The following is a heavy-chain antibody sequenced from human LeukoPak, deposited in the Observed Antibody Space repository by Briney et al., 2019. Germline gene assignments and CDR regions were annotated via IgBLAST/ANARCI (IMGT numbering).Heavy chain of an antibody. D-gene: IGHD1-14*01. Sequence: SETLSLTCTASGGSISSYYWSWIRQPPGKGLEWIGYIYYSGSTNYNPSLKSRVTILVDTSKNQFSPKLSSVTAADTAVYYCARHRPGPFDPWGQGTMVTVSS. CDR1: GGSISSYY. V-gene: IGHV4-59*08. CDR3: ARHRPGPFDP. CDR2: IYYSGST. J-gene: IGHJ5*02.